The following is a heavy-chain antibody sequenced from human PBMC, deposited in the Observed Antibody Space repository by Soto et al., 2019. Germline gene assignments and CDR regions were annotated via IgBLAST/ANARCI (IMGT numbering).Heavy chain of an antibody. CDR3: ARVMDYYYYMDV. Sequence: QVQLQESCPGLVKPSETLSLTCTVSGGSISSYDWSWIRQPPGKGLEWIGYIYYSGSTNYNPSLKSRVTISVDTSKNQFSLKLSSVTAADTAVYYCARVMDYYYYMDVWRKGTTVTVSS. V-gene: IGHV4-59*08. CDR2: IYYSGST. J-gene: IGHJ6*03. CDR1: GGSISSYD.